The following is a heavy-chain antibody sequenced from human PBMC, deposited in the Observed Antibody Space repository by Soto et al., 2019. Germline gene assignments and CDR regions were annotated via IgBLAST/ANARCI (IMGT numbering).Heavy chain of an antibody. CDR1: GGSISSYY. D-gene: IGHD5-12*01. CDR2: VYYNESA. CDR3: ARHGDIVATIPRSFDP. J-gene: IGHJ5*02. V-gene: IGHV4-59*08. Sequence: SETLSLTCTVSGGSISSYYWSWIRKPPGKGQEWIGFVYYNESANYNPSLKSRVTISVDTSNIQFSLKLSSVTAADTAVYYCARHGDIVATIPRSFDPWGQGTLVTVSS.